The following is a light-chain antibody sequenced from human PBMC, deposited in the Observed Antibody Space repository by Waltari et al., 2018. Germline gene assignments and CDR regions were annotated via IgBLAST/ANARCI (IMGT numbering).Light chain of an antibody. J-gene: IGKJ1*01. V-gene: IGKV3-15*01. CDR1: ENVDTN. CDR3: HQYKNWPPWT. Sequence: EIVVTQSPATLSLSPGERATLSCSASENVDTNIVWYQQKPGQPPRLLISGASTRATDIPPRFSGSGSGTEFTLSISSLQSEDFAVYYCHQYKNWPPWTFGQGTKVEIK. CDR2: GAS.